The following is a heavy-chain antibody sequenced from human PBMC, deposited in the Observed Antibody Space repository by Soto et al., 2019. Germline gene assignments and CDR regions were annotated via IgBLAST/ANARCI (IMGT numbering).Heavy chain of an antibody. Sequence: ASVKVSCKASGYTFTNYAIHWVRQAPGQRLEWMGWINAGNGNTKYSQEFQGRVTITRDTSASTAYMELSSLKSEDTAVYYCARGSTSCYACWFDPWGQGTLVTVSS. CDR1: GYTFTNYA. CDR2: INAGNGNT. CDR3: ARGSTSCYACWFDP. J-gene: IGHJ5*02. D-gene: IGHD2-2*01. V-gene: IGHV1-3*01.